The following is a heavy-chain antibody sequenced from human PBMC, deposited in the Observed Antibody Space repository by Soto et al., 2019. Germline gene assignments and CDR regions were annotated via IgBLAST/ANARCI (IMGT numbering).Heavy chain of an antibody. CDR2: ISYDGSNK. J-gene: IGHJ6*02. CDR1: GFTFSSYG. Sequence: GGSLRLSCAASGFTFSSYGMHWVRQAPGKGLEWVAVISYDGSNKYYADSVKGRFTISRDNSKNTLYLQMNSLRAEDTAVYYCAKDRAGNYYDSSGYYYYYGMDVWGQGTTVTVSS. CDR3: AKDRAGNYYDSSGYYYYYGMDV. V-gene: IGHV3-30*18. D-gene: IGHD3-22*01.